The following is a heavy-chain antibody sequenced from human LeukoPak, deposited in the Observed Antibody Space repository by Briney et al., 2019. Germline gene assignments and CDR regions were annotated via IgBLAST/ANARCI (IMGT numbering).Heavy chain of an antibody. CDR2: IYHSGST. CDR3: AREDCSSTSCYLDY. CDR1: GGSISSGGYS. D-gene: IGHD2-2*01. V-gene: IGHV4-30-2*01. Sequence: SQTLSLTCAVSGGSISSGGYSWSWIRQPPGKGLEWIGYIYHSGSTYYNPSLKSRVTISVDRSKNQFSLKLSSVTAADTAVYYCAREDCSSTSCYLDYWGQGTLVTVSS. J-gene: IGHJ4*02.